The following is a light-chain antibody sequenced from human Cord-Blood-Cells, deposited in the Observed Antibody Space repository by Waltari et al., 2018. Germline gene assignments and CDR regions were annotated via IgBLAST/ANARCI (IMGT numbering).Light chain of an antibody. CDR3: QSYDSSLSGSV. V-gene: IGLV1-40*01. CDR1: SSNIGAGHD. CDR2: GNS. J-gene: IGLJ2*01. Sequence: QSVLTQPPSVPGAPGQRVTISCTGSSSNIGAGHDVHWYQQLPGTAPKLLIYGNSNRPSGVPDRFSGSKSGTSASLAITGLQAEDEADYYCQSYDSSLSGSVFGGGTKLTVL.